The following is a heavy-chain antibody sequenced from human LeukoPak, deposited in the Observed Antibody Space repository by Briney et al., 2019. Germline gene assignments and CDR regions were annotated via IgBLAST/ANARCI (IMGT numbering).Heavy chain of an antibody. J-gene: IGHJ4*02. CDR1: GFTFSSYA. CDR3: AKDRTDEYYYDSSGYEY. CDR2: IRGSGGST. V-gene: IGHV3-23*01. Sequence: GGSLRLSCAASGFTFSSYAMRWVRQAPGKGLEWVSAIRGSGGSTYYADSVKGRFTISRDNSKNTLYLQMNSLRAEDTAVYYCAKDRTDEYYYDSSGYEYWGQGTLVTVSS. D-gene: IGHD3-22*01.